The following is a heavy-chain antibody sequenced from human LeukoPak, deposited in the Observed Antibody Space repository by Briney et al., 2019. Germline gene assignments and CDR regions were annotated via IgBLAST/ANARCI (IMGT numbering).Heavy chain of an antibody. D-gene: IGHD6-13*01. CDR3: ARDGPESSSWYPSNWFDP. V-gene: IGHV3-30*04. Sequence: GRSLRLSCAASGFTFSSYAMHWVRQAPGKGLEWVAVISYDGSNKYYADSVKGRFTISRDNSKNTLYLQMNGLRAEDTAVYYCARDGPESSSWYPSNWFDPWGQGTLVTVSS. CDR1: GFTFSSYA. CDR2: ISYDGSNK. J-gene: IGHJ5*02.